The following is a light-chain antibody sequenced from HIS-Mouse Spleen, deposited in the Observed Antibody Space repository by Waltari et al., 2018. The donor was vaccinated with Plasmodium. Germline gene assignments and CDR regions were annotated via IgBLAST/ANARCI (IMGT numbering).Light chain of an antibody. CDR3: QQYINWSFT. V-gene: IGKV3-15*01. CDR1: QSVSSN. Sequence: EIVMTQSPATLSVSPGERATLSCRASQSVSSNLAWYQQKPGQAPRLRSYAASTRSTGIPARFSGSGSGTEVTLTISSLQSEDFAVYYCQQYINWSFTFGPGTKVDIK. J-gene: IGKJ3*01. CDR2: AAS.